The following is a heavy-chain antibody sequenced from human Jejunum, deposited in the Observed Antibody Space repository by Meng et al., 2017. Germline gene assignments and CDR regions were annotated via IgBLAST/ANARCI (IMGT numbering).Heavy chain of an antibody. D-gene: IGHD3-22*01. Sequence: QGHLQESGPGLVKPSGTLSPTCTVSGGSISNWWSWVRQPPGKGLEWIGDIYHSGTTNYNPSLQSRVTISVDKSENQFSLKLRSVIAADTAVYYCARVQGDFYDNDAYYSYFAYWGPGALVTVSS. V-gene: IGHV4-4*02. CDR2: IYHSGTT. CDR3: ARVQGDFYDNDAYYSYFAY. CDR1: GGSISNW. J-gene: IGHJ4*02.